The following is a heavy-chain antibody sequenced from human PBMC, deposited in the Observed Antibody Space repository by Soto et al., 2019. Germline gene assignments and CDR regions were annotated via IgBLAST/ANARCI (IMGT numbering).Heavy chain of an antibody. Sequence: TGGSLRLSCAASGFSFTNFAMSWVRQAPGKGLEWVAGISASGDITWYANSVKGRLSISRDNSKNTLYLQLNSLRFEDTAVYYCAKDDFTDRGDDYFDYWGPGTLVTVSS. V-gene: IGHV3-23*01. CDR1: GFSFTNFA. D-gene: IGHD2-21*02. CDR2: ISASGDIT. J-gene: IGHJ4*02. CDR3: AKDDFTDRGDDYFDY.